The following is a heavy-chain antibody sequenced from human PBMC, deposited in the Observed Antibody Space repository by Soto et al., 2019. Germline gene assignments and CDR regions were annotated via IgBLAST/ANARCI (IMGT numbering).Heavy chain of an antibody. J-gene: IGHJ4*02. CDR1: GFTFSNYA. CDR3: AKDGAIAAADYFFDY. CDR2: IASDGKGK. Sequence: QVQLVESGGGVVQPGRSLKLSFAASGFTFSNYAIHWVRQAPGKGLEWVAVIASDGKGKRYADYVQGRFTISRDNSKNPVYLQMNSLRGADTAVYYCAKDGAIAAADYFFDYWGQGSLVTVSS. V-gene: IGHV3-30*18. D-gene: IGHD6-13*01.